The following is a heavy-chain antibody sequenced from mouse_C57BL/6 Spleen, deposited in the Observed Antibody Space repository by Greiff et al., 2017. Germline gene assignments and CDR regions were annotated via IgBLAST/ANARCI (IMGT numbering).Heavy chain of an antibody. Sequence: QVQLQQPGAELVKPGASVKLSCKASGYTFTSYWMHWVKQRPGQGLEWIGMIHPNSGSTNYNEKFKSKATLTVDKSSSTAYMQLSSLTSEDSAVYYFARESNPGARDDWGQGTSLTVSS. J-gene: IGHJ4*01. CDR1: GYTFTSYW. D-gene: IGHD2-5*01. CDR3: ARESNPGARDD. V-gene: IGHV1-64*01. CDR2: IHPNSGST.